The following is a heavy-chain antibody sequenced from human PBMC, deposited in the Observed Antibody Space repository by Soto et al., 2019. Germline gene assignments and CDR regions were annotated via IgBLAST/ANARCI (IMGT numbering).Heavy chain of an antibody. Sequence: GGSLRLSCAASGFTFSSYWMSWVRQAPGKGLEWVANIKQDGSEKYYVDSVKGRFTISRDNAKNSLYLQMNSLRAEDTAVYYCARGPPLNCSSTSCPRGYYYYYMDVWGKGTTVTVSS. CDR3: ARGPPLNCSSTSCPRGYYYYYMDV. J-gene: IGHJ6*03. D-gene: IGHD2-2*01. CDR2: IKQDGSEK. CDR1: GFTFSSYW. V-gene: IGHV3-7*01.